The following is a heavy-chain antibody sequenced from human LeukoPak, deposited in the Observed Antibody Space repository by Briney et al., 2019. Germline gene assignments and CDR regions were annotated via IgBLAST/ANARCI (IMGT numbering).Heavy chain of an antibody. V-gene: IGHV3-13*01. J-gene: IGHJ6*02. CDR3: AKDPRVVVVPAATYYYYYGMDV. Sequence: GGSLRLSCAASGFTFSSYDMHWVRQATGKGLEWVSAIGTAGDTYYPGSVKGRFTISRENAKNSLYLQMNSLRAEDTAVYYCAKDPRVVVVPAATYYYYYGMDVWGQGTTVTVSS. CDR2: IGTAGDT. D-gene: IGHD2-2*01. CDR1: GFTFSSYD.